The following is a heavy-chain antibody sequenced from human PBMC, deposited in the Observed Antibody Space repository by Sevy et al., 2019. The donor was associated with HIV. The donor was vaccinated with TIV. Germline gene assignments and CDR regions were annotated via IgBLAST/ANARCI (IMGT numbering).Heavy chain of an antibody. CDR1: GYTFTSYA. J-gene: IGHJ5*02. V-gene: IGHV7-4-1*02. D-gene: IGHD3-3*01. Sequence: ASVKVSCKASGYTFTSYAMNWVRQAPGQGFEWMGWINTNTGNPTYAQGFTGRFVFSLDTSASTAYLQISSLKAEDTAVYYCARASLLFGVVIPYNWFDPWGQGTLVTVSS. CDR3: ARASLLFGVVIPYNWFDP. CDR2: INTNTGNP.